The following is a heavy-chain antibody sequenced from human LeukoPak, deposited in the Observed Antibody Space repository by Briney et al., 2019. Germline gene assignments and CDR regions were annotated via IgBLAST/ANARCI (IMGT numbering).Heavy chain of an antibody. CDR3: ARGDSSGYYTTSNWFDP. Sequence: PSQTLSLTCTVSGGSISSGDYHWSWIRQPPGKGLEWIGYIYYSGSTYYNPSLKSRVTISVDTSKNQFSLKLSSVTAADTAVYYCARGDSSGYYTTSNWFDPWGQGTLVTVSS. J-gene: IGHJ5*02. CDR2: IYYSGST. CDR1: GGSISSGDYH. D-gene: IGHD3-22*01. V-gene: IGHV4-30-4*08.